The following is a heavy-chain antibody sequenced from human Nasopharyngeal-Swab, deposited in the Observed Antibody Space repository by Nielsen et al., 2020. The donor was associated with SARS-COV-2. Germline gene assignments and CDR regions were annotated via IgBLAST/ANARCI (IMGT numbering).Heavy chain of an antibody. CDR1: GGSISSNY. Sequence: SETLSLTCSVSGGSISSNYWNWIRQPHGNGLEWIGYRYDSDIAKYNPSLKSRITISVDMSKNQFSLNLSSVTAADTAVYFCARGAVYCSGGVCRTNFDYWGQGILVTVSS. J-gene: IGHJ4*02. CDR3: ARGAVYCSGGVCRTNFDY. CDR2: RYDSDIA. D-gene: IGHD2-15*01. V-gene: IGHV4-59*01.